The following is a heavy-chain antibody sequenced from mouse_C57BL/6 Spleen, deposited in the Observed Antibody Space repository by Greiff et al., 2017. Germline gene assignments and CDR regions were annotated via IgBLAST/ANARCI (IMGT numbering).Heavy chain of an antibody. Sequence: QVQLQQPGAELVMPGASVKLSCKASGYTFTSYWMHWVKQRPGQGLEWIGEIDPSDSYTNYNQKFKGKSTLTVDKSSSTAYMQLSSLTSEDSAVYYCARGEVRKYVYFDVWGTGTTVTVSS. CDR3: ARGEVRKYVYFDV. CDR1: GYTFTSYW. J-gene: IGHJ1*03. V-gene: IGHV1-69*01. CDR2: IDPSDSYT. D-gene: IGHD2-14*01.